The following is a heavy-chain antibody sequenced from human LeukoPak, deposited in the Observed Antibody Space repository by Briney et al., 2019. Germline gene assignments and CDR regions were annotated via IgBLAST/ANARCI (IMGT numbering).Heavy chain of an antibody. J-gene: IGHJ3*02. D-gene: IGHD6-6*01. Sequence: SETLSLTCTVSVGSISIYFWTCIRQPPGKGLECIGYIYHTGNTNYSPSLRGRVTISIDTSRNQFSLKLNSVTATDTAVYYCAREGLAARRGGFDIWGQGTVVTVSS. CDR2: IYHTGNT. CDR1: VGSISIYF. V-gene: IGHV4-59*01. CDR3: AREGLAARRGGFDI.